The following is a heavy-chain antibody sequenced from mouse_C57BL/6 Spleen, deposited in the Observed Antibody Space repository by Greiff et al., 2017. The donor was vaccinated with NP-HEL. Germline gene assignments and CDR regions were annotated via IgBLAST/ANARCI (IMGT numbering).Heavy chain of an antibody. Sequence: QVQLKQPGAELVMPGASVKLSCKASGYTFTSYWMHWVKQRPGQGLEWIGEIDPSDSYTNYNQKFKGKSTLTVDKSSSTAYMQLSSLTSEDSAVYYCAVGDYFDYWGQGTTLTVSS. CDR3: AVGDYFDY. D-gene: IGHD3-1*01. V-gene: IGHV1-69*01. J-gene: IGHJ2*01. CDR1: GYTFTSYW. CDR2: IDPSDSYT.